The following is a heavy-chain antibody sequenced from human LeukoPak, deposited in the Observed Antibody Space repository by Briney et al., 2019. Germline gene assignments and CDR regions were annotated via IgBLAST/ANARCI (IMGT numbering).Heavy chain of an antibody. Sequence: PGGSLRLSCAASGFTFDDYAMHWVRQAPGKGLEWVSLISGDGGSTCYADSVKGRFTISRDNSKNSPYLQMNSLRTEDTALYYCAKPWTGYSSSWYFYYFDYWGQGTLVTVSS. CDR2: ISGDGGST. CDR3: AKPWTGYSSSWYFYYFDY. V-gene: IGHV3-43*02. D-gene: IGHD6-13*01. J-gene: IGHJ4*02. CDR1: GFTFDDYA.